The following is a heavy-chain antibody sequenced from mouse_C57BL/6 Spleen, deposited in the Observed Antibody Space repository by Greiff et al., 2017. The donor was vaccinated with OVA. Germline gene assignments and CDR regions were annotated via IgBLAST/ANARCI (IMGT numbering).Heavy chain of an antibody. V-gene: IGHV1-7*01. J-gene: IGHJ2*01. CDR2: INPSSGYT. CDR1: GYTFTSYW. D-gene: IGHD3-2*02. Sequence: QVQLQQSGAELAKPGASVKLSCKASGYTFTSYWMHWVKQRPGQGLEWIGYINPSSGYTKYNQKFKDKATLTADKSSSTSYMQLSSLTYEDSAVYYCARSPPKDSSGTNYYFDYWGQGTTLTVSS. CDR3: ARSPPKDSSGTNYYFDY.